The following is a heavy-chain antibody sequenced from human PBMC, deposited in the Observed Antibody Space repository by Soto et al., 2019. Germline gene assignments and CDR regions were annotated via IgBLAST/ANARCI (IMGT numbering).Heavy chain of an antibody. CDR3: TRASSLDFDF. CDR1: GFTFGDYA. J-gene: IGHJ4*02. V-gene: IGHV3-49*04. D-gene: IGHD3-16*01. Sequence: GSLRLSCTTSGFTFGDYALSWVRQAPGKGLEWVGFIRRIAYGGTTDYAASVKGRFTISRDDSKSIAYLQMNSLRTEDTALYYCTRASSLDFDFWGQGTLVTVSS. CDR2: IRRIAYGGTT.